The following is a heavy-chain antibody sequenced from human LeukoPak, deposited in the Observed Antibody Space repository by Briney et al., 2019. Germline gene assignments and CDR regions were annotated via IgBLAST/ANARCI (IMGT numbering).Heavy chain of an antibody. J-gene: IGHJ5*02. CDR1: GFTFSSYA. CDR2: ISGSGGST. CDR3: AKARGIGGWSSPDWFDP. D-gene: IGHD6-19*01. Sequence: GGSLRLSCAASGFTFSSYAMSWVRQAPGKGLEWVSAISGSGGSTYYADSVKGRFTISRDNSKNTLYLQMNSLRAEDTAVYYCAKARGIGGWSSPDWFDPWGQGTLVTVSS. V-gene: IGHV3-23*01.